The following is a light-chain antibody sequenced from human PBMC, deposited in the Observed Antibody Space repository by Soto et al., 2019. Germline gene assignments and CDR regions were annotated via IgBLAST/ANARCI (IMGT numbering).Light chain of an antibody. J-gene: IGLJ3*02. Sequence: QSALTQPASVSGSPGQSITISCTGTSSDVGSYNLVSWYQQHPGKAPKLMIYEGSKRPSGVSNRFSVSKSGNTASLTISGLQGEDEADYCCCSYAGSSTRWVFGGGTKVTVL. CDR1: SSDVGSYNL. CDR2: EGS. V-gene: IGLV2-23*01. CDR3: CSYAGSSTRWV.